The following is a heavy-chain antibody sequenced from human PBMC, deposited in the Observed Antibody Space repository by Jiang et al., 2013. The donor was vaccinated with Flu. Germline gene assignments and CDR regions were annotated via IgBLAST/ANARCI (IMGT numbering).Heavy chain of an antibody. D-gene: IGHD3-22*01. V-gene: IGHV3-13*05. J-gene: IGHJ4*03. CDR2: IGTAGDP. CDR1: GFTFSSYD. Sequence: VQLVESGGGLVQPGGSLRLSCAASGFTFSSYDMHWVRQATGKGLEWVSAIGTAGDPYYPGSVKGRFTISRENAKNSLYLQMNSLRAGDTAVYYCARGAYYDSSGTYYFDYVGHGNLVTVSS. CDR3: ARGAYYDSSGTYYFDY.